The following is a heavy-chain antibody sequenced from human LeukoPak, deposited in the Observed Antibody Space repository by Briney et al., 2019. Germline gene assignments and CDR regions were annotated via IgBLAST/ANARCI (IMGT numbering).Heavy chain of an antibody. D-gene: IGHD2-15*01. CDR3: ARLGNCSGGSCYFPHLDY. Sequence: SETLSLTCTVSGGSISSYYWGWIRQPPGKGLEWIGYIYYSGSTNYNPSLKSRVTISVDTSKNQFSLKLSSVTAADTAVYYCARLGNCSGGSCYFPHLDYWGQGTLVTVSS. V-gene: IGHV4-59*08. CDR1: GGSISSYY. CDR2: IYYSGST. J-gene: IGHJ4*02.